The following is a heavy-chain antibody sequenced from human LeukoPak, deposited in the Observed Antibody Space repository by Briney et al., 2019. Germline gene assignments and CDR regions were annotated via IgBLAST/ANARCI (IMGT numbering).Heavy chain of an antibody. J-gene: IGHJ4*02. CDR1: GFTFSIYA. Sequence: GGSLRLSCAASGFTFSIYAMSWVRQAPGKGLEWVSVVSESGSTTYDTDSVKGRFTISRDNAKNSLYLQMNSLRDEDTAVYYCVRDAPPSINYYDSSGYYFLFDYWGQGTLVTVSS. D-gene: IGHD3-22*01. V-gene: IGHV3-23*01. CDR2: VSESGSTT. CDR3: VRDAPPSINYYDSSGYYFLFDY.